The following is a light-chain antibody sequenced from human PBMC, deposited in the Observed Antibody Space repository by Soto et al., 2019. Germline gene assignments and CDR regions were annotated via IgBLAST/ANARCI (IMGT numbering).Light chain of an antibody. V-gene: IGKV3-11*01. CDR1: QSISIY. Sequence: EIVLTQSPATLSLSPGERATLSCRASQSISIYLAWYQQKPGQAPRLLIYDASKRAPGIPARFSGSGSWTDFPLTISSLEPEDFAVYYCQHRSSWPEGYPFGQGTKLEIK. CDR3: QHRSSWPEGYP. J-gene: IGKJ2*01. CDR2: DAS.